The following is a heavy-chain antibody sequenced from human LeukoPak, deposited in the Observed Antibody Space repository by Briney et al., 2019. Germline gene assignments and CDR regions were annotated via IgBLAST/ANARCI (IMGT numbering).Heavy chain of an antibody. CDR1: GGSISSYY. Sequence: PSETLSLTCTVSGGSISSYYWNWIRQPPGKGLEWIGYIYYSGNTNYNPSLKSRVTISVDTSKNQFSLRLRSVTAADTAVYYCARAPAKGWYYFDYGGQGTLVTVSS. CDR3: ARAPAKGWYYFDY. J-gene: IGHJ4*02. CDR2: IYYSGNT. V-gene: IGHV4-59*01. D-gene: IGHD6-19*01.